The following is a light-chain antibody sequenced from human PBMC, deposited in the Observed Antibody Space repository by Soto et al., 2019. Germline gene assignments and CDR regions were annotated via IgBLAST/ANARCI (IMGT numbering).Light chain of an antibody. Sequence: FVLTKSPGTLSLPPGESATFSCSPSQTVRNNYLAWYQQKPGQAPRLLIYDASSRATGIPDRFSGSGSGTEFTLAISSLQPDDFATYYCHQYSSYSWTFGQGTKVDIK. CDR1: QTVRNNY. J-gene: IGKJ1*01. V-gene: IGKV3-20*01. CDR3: HQYSSYSWT. CDR2: DAS.